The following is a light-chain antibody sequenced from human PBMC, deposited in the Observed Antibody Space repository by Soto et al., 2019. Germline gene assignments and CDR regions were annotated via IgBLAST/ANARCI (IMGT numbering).Light chain of an antibody. CDR2: DAS. Sequence: DIQMTPSPSTLSASVGDRVTITCRASQSISSWLAWDQQKPGKAPKLLIYDASSLESGVPSRFSGSGSGTEFTLTISSLQPDDFATYYCQQYNSYPWTFGQGTKVEIK. CDR3: QQYNSYPWT. V-gene: IGKV1-5*01. CDR1: QSISSW. J-gene: IGKJ1*01.